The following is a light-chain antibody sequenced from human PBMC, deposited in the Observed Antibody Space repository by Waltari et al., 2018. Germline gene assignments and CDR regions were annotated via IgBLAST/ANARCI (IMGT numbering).Light chain of an antibody. CDR2: EVI. CDR3: SSYTSSSTLV. Sequence: QSALTQPASVAGSPGQSITISCTGTSSDVGGYNYVSWFQQFPGKAPKPLIYEVINRPAGVYNRFSGSKSGNTASLAISGLQAEDEADYYCSSYTSSSTLVFGGGTKLTVL. J-gene: IGLJ2*01. V-gene: IGLV2-14*01. CDR1: SSDVGGYNY.